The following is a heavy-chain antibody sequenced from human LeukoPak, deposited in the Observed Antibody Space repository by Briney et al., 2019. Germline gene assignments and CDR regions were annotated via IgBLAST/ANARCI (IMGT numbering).Heavy chain of an antibody. Sequence: GGSLRPSCAASGFTFTTSGLHWVRQAPGKGLEWVALISYDGSNKVYADSVKGRFTISRDNSKNKLYLQMNSLRAEDTAVYYCAKETLRYFDSWGQGTLVTVSS. CDR2: ISYDGSNK. V-gene: IGHV3-30*18. J-gene: IGHJ4*02. CDR3: AKETLRYFDS. CDR1: GFTFTTSG. D-gene: IGHD3-9*01.